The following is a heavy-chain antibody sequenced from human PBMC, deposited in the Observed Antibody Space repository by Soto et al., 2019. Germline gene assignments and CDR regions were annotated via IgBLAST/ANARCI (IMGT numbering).Heavy chain of an antibody. CDR1: GFTFSSYS. D-gene: IGHD3-9*01. V-gene: IGHV3-48*03. Sequence: EVQLVESGGGLVQPGGSLRLSCVASGFTFSSYSIVWVRQAPGKGLEWVSYIFTTGTTIYYADSVKGRFTVSRDNAKNSLFLLLNSLRAEDTAVYYCARDKDWASDYWGQGTLVTVSS. CDR2: IFTTGTTI. CDR3: ARDKDWASDY. J-gene: IGHJ4*02.